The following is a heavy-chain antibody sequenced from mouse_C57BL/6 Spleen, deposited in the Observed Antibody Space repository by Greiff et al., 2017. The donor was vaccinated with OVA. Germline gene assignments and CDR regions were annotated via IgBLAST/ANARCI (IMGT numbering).Heavy chain of an antibody. V-gene: IGHV1-69*01. CDR2: IDPSDSYT. J-gene: IGHJ4*01. CDR1: GYTFTSYW. Sequence: VQLQQPGAELVMPGASVKLSCKASGYTFTSYWMHWVKQRPGQGLEWIGEIDPSDSYTNYNQKFKGKSTLTVDKSSSTAYMQLSSLTSEDSAVYYCARRNYGLAMDYWGQGTSVTVSS. CDR3: ARRNYGLAMDY. D-gene: IGHD1-1*01.